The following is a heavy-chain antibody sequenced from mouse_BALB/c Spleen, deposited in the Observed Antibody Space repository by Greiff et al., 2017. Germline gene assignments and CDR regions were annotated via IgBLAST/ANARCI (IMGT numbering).Heavy chain of an antibody. J-gene: IGHJ2*01. D-gene: IGHD2-4*01. CDR1: GFNIKDTY. Sequence: EVQLQQSGAELVKPGASVKLSCTASGFNIKDTYMHWVKQRPEQGLEWIGRIDPANGNTKYDPKFQGKATITADTSSNTAYLQLSSLTSEDTAVYYCARERYDYDGFDYWGQGTTLTVSS. CDR2: IDPANGNT. V-gene: IGHV14-3*02. CDR3: ARERYDYDGFDY.